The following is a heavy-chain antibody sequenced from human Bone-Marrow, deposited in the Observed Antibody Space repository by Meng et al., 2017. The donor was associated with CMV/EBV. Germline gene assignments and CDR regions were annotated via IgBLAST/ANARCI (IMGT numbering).Heavy chain of an antibody. J-gene: IGHJ3*02. CDR2: ISAYNGNT. D-gene: IGHD6-13*01. Sequence: ASVKVSCKASGYTFTSYGISWVRQAPGQGLEWMGWISAYNGNTNYAQKLQGRVTMTTDTSTSTAYMELRSLRSEDTAVYYCARRGSSSWYPGAFDIWGQGTMVTVSS. CDR3: ARRGSSSWYPGAFDI. V-gene: IGHV1-18*01. CDR1: GYTFTSYG.